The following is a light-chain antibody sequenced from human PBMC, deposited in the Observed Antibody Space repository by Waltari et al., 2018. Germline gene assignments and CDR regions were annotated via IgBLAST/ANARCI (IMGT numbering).Light chain of an antibody. V-gene: IGKV1-5*03. CDR2: KAS. J-gene: IGKJ4*01. CDR1: QKISNW. CDR3: QQYNSYSLLT. Sequence: DIQMTQSPSTLSASVGDRVTITCRASQKISNWLAWYQQKSGKAPKLLIYKASTLEIGVPSRFSGSGYGTEFTLTISSLQPDDFATYYCQQYNSYSLLTFGGGTNVEIK.